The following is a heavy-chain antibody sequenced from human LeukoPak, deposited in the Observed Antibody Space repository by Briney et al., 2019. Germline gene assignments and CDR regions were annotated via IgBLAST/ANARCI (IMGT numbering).Heavy chain of an antibody. CDR2: IYYSGST. Sequence: PSETLSLTCTVSGGSMSSYYWSWIRQPPGKGLEWIGYIYYSGSTKYNPSLKSRVTISVDTSKNQFSLKLSSVTAADTAVYCARGARAGYNLEPFDYWGQGTLVTVSS. V-gene: IGHV4-59*08. CDR1: GGSMSSYY. CDR3: ARGARAGYNLEPFDY. D-gene: IGHD5-24*01. J-gene: IGHJ4*02.